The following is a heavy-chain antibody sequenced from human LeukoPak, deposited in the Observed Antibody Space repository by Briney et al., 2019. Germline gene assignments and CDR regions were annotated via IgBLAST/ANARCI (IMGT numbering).Heavy chain of an antibody. J-gene: IGHJ3*02. D-gene: IGHD6-6*01. CDR2: FDPEDGET. Sequence: GASVKVSCKVSGYTLTELSMHWVRQAPGKGLEWMGGFDPEDGETIYAQKFQGRVTMTEDTSTDTAYMELSSLRSEDTAVYYCATWFRSSSRGAFDIWGQGTMVTVSS. CDR3: ATWFRSSSRGAFDI. CDR1: GYTLTELS. V-gene: IGHV1-24*01.